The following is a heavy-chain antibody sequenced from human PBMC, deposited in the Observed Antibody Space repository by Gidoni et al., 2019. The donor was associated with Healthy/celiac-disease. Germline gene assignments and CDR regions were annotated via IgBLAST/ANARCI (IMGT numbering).Heavy chain of an antibody. V-gene: IGHV1-69*01. CDR3: ARRPGYSSSSHDVFDY. CDR2: IIPICGTA. D-gene: IGHD6-6*01. Sequence: QVQLVQSGAEVKKPGSSVKVSCQASGGTFISYAISWVRQAPGQGLEWMGGIIPICGTANYEQKFQGRVTITADESTSTAYRELSSLRSEDTAVYYCARRPGYSSSSHDVFDYWGQGTLVTVSA. J-gene: IGHJ4*02. CDR1: GGTFISYA.